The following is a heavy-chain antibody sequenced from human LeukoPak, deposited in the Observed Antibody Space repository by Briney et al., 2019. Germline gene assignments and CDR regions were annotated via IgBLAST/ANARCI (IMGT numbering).Heavy chain of an antibody. CDR2: ISGSGGST. CDR3: ARDDYGDFIPFDY. J-gene: IGHJ4*02. CDR1: GFTFSSYW. Sequence: PGGSLRLSCAASGFTFSSYWMSWVRQAPGKGLEWVSAISGSGGSTYYADSVKGRFTISRDNSKNTLYLQMNSLRAEDTAVYYCARDDYGDFIPFDYWGQGTLVTVSS. V-gene: IGHV3-23*01. D-gene: IGHD4-17*01.